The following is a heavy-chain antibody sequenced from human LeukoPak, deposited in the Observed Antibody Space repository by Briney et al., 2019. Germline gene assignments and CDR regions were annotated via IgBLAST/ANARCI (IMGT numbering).Heavy chain of an antibody. Sequence: ASVKVSCKASGYTFTSYDINWVRQATGQGLEWMGWMNPNSGNTGYAQKFQGRVTITRNTSIGTAYMELSSLRSEDTAVYYCARVRGGKLLLDYWGQGTLVTVSS. CDR3: ARVRGGKLLLDY. V-gene: IGHV1-8*03. CDR2: MNPNSGNT. J-gene: IGHJ4*02. CDR1: GYTFTSYD. D-gene: IGHD4-23*01.